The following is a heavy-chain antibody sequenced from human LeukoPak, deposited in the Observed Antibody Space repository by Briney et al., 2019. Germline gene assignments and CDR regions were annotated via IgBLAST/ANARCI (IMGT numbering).Heavy chain of an antibody. Sequence: GGSLRLSCAASGFTFSSYAMSWVRQAPGKGLEWVSAISGSGGSTYYADSVKVRCTISRDNSKNTLYLQMNSLRAEDTAVYYCAKTKYYYDSSGYYYDYWGQGTLVTVSS. V-gene: IGHV3-23*01. CDR1: GFTFSSYA. J-gene: IGHJ4*02. D-gene: IGHD3-22*01. CDR2: ISGSGGST. CDR3: AKTKYYYDSSGYYYDY.